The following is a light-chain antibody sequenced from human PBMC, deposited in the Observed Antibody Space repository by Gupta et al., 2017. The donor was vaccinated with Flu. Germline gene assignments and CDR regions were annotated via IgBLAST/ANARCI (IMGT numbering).Light chain of an antibody. V-gene: IGLV1-40*01. Sequence: QSVLTQPPSVSGAPGPRITISCTGCRSNIGAGYDVHWYQQFPGTAPKLLIYANNHRPSGVPDRFSGSRAGTSASLAITGLQAEDEADYYCQSCDSSLSGSGVFGGGTRLTVL. CDR3: QSCDSSLSGSGV. J-gene: IGLJ3*02. CDR2: ANN. CDR1: RSNIGAGYD.